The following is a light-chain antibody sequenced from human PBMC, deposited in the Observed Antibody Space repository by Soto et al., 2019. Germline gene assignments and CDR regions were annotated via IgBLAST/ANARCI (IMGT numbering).Light chain of an antibody. CDR1: QSVSSY. Sequence: EIVLTQSPATLSLSPGERATLSCKAGQSVSSYLAWYQQKPGQAPRLLIYDASNRATGIPARFSGSGSGTDFTLTISSLEPEDFAVYYCQQRSNWPSYTFGQGTKLDIK. CDR3: QQRSNWPSYT. J-gene: IGKJ2*01. V-gene: IGKV3-11*01. CDR2: DAS.